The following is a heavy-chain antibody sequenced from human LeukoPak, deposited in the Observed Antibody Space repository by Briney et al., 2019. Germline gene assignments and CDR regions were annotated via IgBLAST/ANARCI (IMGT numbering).Heavy chain of an antibody. J-gene: IGHJ4*02. V-gene: IGHV3-21*01. Sequence: GGSLRLSCAASGFTFSRYSMNWVRQAPGKGLEWVSSISSSSSYIYYADSVKGRFTISRDNAKNSLYLQMNSLRAEDTAVYYCARDLGNDCSSTSCVGWGQGTLVTVSS. D-gene: IGHD2-2*01. CDR3: ARDLGNDCSSTSCVG. CDR1: GFTFSRYS. CDR2: ISSSSSYI.